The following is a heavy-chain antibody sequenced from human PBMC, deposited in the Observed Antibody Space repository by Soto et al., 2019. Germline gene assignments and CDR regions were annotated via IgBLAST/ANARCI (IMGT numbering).Heavy chain of an antibody. CDR1: GGSISSYY. V-gene: IGHV4-59*01. J-gene: IGHJ3*02. CDR2: IYYSGST. CDR3: ARYLGMEWLLWSHDAFDI. Sequence: SETVSLTCTVSGGSISSYYWSWIRQPPGKGLEWIGYIYYSGSTNYNPSLKSRVTISVDTSKNQFYLKLSSVTAADTAVYYCARYLGMEWLLWSHDAFDIWGQGTMVTVSS. D-gene: IGHD3-3*01.